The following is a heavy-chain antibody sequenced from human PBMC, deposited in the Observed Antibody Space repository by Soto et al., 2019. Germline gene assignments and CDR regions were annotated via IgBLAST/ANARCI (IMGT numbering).Heavy chain of an antibody. Sequence: DVQVVESGGGLIQPGESLRLSCAAFGLTISGKKYVAWVRQAPGKGLEWVSALYDVDGSFYADSVTGRFTTSSDSSKTTVYLQMNELRPDDTAVYYCATWHEREHSFDVWGQVTTVTISS. CDR2: LYDVDGS. D-gene: IGHD1-1*01. CDR3: ATWHEREHSFDV. V-gene: IGHV3-53*01. CDR1: GLTISGKKY. J-gene: IGHJ3*01.